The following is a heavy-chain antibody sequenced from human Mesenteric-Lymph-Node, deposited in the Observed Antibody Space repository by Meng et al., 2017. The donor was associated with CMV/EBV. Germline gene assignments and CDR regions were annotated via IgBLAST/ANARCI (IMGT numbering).Heavy chain of an antibody. CDR2: IKSETDGGTA. Sequence: GESLKISCAASGFTVSSNYMSWVRQAPGKGLEWVGRIKSETDGGTADYAAPVKGRFTISRDDSINTLYLQMNRLKTEDTAVYYCTTDPTNYHYYYYYGMDVWGQGTTVTVSS. D-gene: IGHD4/OR15-4a*01. J-gene: IGHJ6*02. V-gene: IGHV3-15*01. CDR3: TTDPTNYHYYYYYGMDV. CDR1: GFTVSSNY.